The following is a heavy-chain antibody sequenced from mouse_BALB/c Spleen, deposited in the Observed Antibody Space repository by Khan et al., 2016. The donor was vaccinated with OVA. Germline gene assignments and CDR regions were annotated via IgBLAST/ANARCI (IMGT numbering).Heavy chain of an antibody. J-gene: IGHJ3*01. D-gene: IGHD3-3*01. CDR2: ISYSGST. V-gene: IGHV3-2*02. CDR1: GYSITSDYA. Sequence: EVQLQESGPGLVKPSQSLSLTCTVTGYSITSDYAWNWIRQFPGNKLEWMGHISYSGSTSYTPSLKSRISITRDTAKNQLVLQLNSVTTEDTATYYCTGGRAYWGQGTLVTVSA. CDR3: TGGRAY.